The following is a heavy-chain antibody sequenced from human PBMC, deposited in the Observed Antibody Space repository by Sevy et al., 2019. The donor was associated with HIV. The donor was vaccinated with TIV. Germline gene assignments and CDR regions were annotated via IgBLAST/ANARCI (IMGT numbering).Heavy chain of an antibody. J-gene: IGHJ6*02. CDR1: GISFTTSG. CDR3: AKDFTGYNGMDV. Sequence: GGYLRLSCVVSGISFTTSGMHWVRQAPGKGLEWVAVISYHGRDKFYAEPVKGRSTISRDNSKNMLYLQMNSLRAEDTAVYYCAKDFTGYNGMDVWGQGTMVTVSS. CDR2: ISYHGRDK. D-gene: IGHD3-9*01. V-gene: IGHV3-30*18.